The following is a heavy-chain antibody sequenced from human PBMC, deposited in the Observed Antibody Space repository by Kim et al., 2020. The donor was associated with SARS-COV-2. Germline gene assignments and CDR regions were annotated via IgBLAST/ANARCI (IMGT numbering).Heavy chain of an antibody. V-gene: IGHV4-34*01. J-gene: IGHJ6*02. CDR1: GGSFSSYY. CDR2: INHSGST. CDR3: ARGQGYCSGGSCYSDYYGMDV. Sequence: SETLSLTCAVYGGSFSSYYWSWIRQPPGKGLEWIGEINHSGSTNYNPSLKSRVTISVDTSKNQFSLKLSSVTAADTAVYYCARGQGYCSGGSCYSDYYGMDVWGQGTTVTVSS. D-gene: IGHD2-15*01.